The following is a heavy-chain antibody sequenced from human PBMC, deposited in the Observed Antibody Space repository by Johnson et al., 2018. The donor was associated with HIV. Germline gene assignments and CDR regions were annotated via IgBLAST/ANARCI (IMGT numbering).Heavy chain of an antibody. CDR3: ARDRGNWAWVAFDI. D-gene: IGHD1-1*01. CDR2: IYSGGST. Sequence: VQLVESGGGLIQPGGSLRLSCAASGFTVSSNYMSWVRQAPGKGLEWVSVIYSGGSTYYAASVKGRFTISKDNSKNPLYLQMNSLRAEDTAVYYCARDRGNWAWVAFDIWGQGTMVTVSS. V-gene: IGHV3-66*03. CDR1: GFTVSSNY. J-gene: IGHJ3*02.